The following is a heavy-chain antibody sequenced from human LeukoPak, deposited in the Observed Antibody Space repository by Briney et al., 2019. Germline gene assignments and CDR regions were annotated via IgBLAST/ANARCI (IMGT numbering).Heavy chain of an antibody. CDR1: GFTFSSYA. CDR3: VKDSGTSSWSAYNWFDP. Sequence: GGSLRLSCSASGFTFSSYAMYWVRQAPGKGLEYVSVISNNGGSSYYADSVKGRFTISRDNSKNTLYLQMSSLRPEDTAVYYCVKDSGTSSWSAYNWFDPWGQGTLVTVSS. D-gene: IGHD6-13*01. J-gene: IGHJ5*02. CDR2: ISNNGGSS. V-gene: IGHV3-64D*06.